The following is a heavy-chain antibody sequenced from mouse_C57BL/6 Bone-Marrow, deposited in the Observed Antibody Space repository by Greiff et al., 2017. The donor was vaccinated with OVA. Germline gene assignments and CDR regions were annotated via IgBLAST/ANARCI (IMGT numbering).Heavy chain of an antibody. CDR3: ARHGYYGKDY. D-gene: IGHD1-1*01. V-gene: IGHV1-26*01. J-gene: IGHJ2*01. CDR1: GYTFTDYY. CDR2: INPNNGGT. Sequence: EVQLQQSGPELVKPGASVKISCKASGYTFTDYYMNWVKQSPGKSLEWIGDINPNNGGTSYNQKFKGKATLTVDKSSSTAYMELRSLTSEDSAVYYCARHGYYGKDYWGQGTTLTVSS.